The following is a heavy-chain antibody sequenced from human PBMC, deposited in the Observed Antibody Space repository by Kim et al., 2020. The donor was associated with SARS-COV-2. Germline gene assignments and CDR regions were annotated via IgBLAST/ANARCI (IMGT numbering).Heavy chain of an antibody. CDR3: ARNIVVVPAANTDRYYYYGMYV. Sequence: SETLSLTCAVYGGSFSGYYWSWIRQPPGKGLEWIGEINHSGSTNYNPSLKSRVTISVDTSKNQFSLRLSSVTAADTAVYYCARNIVVVPAANTDRYYYYGMYVWGQGTTVTVSS. D-gene: IGHD2-2*01. CDR2: INHSGST. CDR1: GGSFSGYY. J-gene: IGHJ6*02. V-gene: IGHV4-34*01.